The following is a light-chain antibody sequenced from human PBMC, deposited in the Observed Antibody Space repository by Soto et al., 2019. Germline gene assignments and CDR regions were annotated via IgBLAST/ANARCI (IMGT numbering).Light chain of an antibody. Sequence: DIQLAQSPSTLSASVGDRITITCRATQSINWLAWYQQKPGKAPKLLIFEASHLESGVPSRFSGNGSGTEFTLTISSLQPDDFGTYYCQHYDTYSPMWTFGQGTKVDVK. V-gene: IGKV1-5*03. J-gene: IGKJ1*01. CDR1: QSINW. CDR3: QHYDTYSPMWT. CDR2: EAS.